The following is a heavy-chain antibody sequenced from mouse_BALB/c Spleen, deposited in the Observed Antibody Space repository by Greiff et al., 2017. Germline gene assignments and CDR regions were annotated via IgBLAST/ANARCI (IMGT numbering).Heavy chain of an antibody. CDR1: GFTFTDYY. Sequence: EVMLVESGGGLVQPGGSLRLSCATSGFTFTDYYMSWVRQPPGKALEWLGFIRNKANGYTTEYSASVKGRFTISRDNSQSILYLQMNTLRAEDSATYYCARDRDYGRGFDYWGQGTTLTVSS. CDR3: ARDRDYGRGFDY. D-gene: IGHD2-4*01. CDR2: IRNKANGYTT. V-gene: IGHV7-3*02. J-gene: IGHJ2*01.